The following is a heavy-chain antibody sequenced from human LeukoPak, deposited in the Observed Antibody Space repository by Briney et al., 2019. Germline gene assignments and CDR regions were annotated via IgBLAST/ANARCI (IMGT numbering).Heavy chain of an antibody. CDR3: AKVYPQGQWLVQWNYFDY. D-gene: IGHD6-19*01. CDR2: ISGSGGST. V-gene: IGHV3-23*01. CDR1: GFTFSSYA. Sequence: GGSLRLSCAASGFTFSSYAMSWVRQAPGKGLEWVSAISGSGGSTYYADSVKGRFTISRDNSKNTLYLQMNSLRAEDTAVYYCAKVYPQGQWLVQWNYFDYWGQGTLVTVSS. J-gene: IGHJ4*02.